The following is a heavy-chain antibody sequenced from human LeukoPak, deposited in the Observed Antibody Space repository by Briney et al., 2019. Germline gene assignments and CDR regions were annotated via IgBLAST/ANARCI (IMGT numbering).Heavy chain of an antibody. CDR2: ISSSSSYI. V-gene: IGHV3-21*01. J-gene: IGHJ3*02. CDR1: GLTFSGNS. CDR3: AKCWELLRAFDI. Sequence: GGSLRLSCAGPGLTFSGNSLNWVRQAQGKGLEWVSSISSSSSYIYYADSVKGRFTISRNNSKNTLYLQMNSLRAEDTAVYYCAKCWELLRAFDIWGQGTMVTVSS. D-gene: IGHD1-26*01.